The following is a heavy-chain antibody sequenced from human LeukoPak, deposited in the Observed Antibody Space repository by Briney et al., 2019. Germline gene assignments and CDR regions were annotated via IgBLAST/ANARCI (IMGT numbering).Heavy chain of an antibody. D-gene: IGHD4-11*01. CDR3: ARVTTVITVGDY. CDR2: ILYTGGT. J-gene: IGHJ4*02. V-gene: IGHV4-34*12. CDR1: GGSISGYY. Sequence: PSETLSLTCAVYGGSISGYYWSWIRQPPGKGLEWVGEILYTGGTSYNPSLKSRATISIDTSRNQLSLKLSSVTAADTAMYYCARVTTVITVGDYWGQGTLVTVSS.